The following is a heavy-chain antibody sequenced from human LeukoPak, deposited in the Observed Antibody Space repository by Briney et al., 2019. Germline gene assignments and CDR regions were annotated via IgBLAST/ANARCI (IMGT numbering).Heavy chain of an antibody. J-gene: IGHJ4*02. Sequence: GGSLRLSCAASGFTFSSYAMSWVRQAPGKGLEWVSAIGGSGGSTYYADSVKGRFTISRDNSKNTLYLQMNSLRAEDTAVYYCAKSSSGWYQRGFDYWGQGTLVTVSS. CDR1: GFTFSSYA. D-gene: IGHD6-19*01. V-gene: IGHV3-23*01. CDR2: IGGSGGST. CDR3: AKSSSGWYQRGFDY.